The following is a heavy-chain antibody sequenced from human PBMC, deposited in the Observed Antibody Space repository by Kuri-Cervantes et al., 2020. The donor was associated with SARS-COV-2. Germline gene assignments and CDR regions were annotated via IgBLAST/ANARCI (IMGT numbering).Heavy chain of an antibody. J-gene: IGHJ4*02. Sequence: SETLSLTCTVSGGSISSSSYYWGWIRQPPGKGLEWIGSIYYSGSTYYNPSLKSRVTISVDTSKNQFSLKLSSVTAADTAVYYCARTPTVTTYYFDYWGQGTLVTVSS. CDR3: ARTPTVTTYYFDY. V-gene: IGHV4-39*07. CDR2: IYYSGST. CDR1: GGSISSSSYY. D-gene: IGHD4-17*01.